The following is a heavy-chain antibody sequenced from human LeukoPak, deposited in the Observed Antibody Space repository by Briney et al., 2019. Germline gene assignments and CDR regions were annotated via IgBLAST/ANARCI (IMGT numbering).Heavy chain of an antibody. CDR2: IYYSGST. J-gene: IGHJ5*02. V-gene: IGHV4-59*12. D-gene: IGHD5-12*01. Sequence: SETLSLTCTVSGGSISSYYWSWIRQPPGKGLEWIGYIYYSGSTNYNPSLKSRASISVDTSKNQFSLKLSSVTAADTAVYYCARDLGDIVGTKWFDPWGQGTLVTVSS. CDR3: ARDLGDIVGTKWFDP. CDR1: GGSISSYY.